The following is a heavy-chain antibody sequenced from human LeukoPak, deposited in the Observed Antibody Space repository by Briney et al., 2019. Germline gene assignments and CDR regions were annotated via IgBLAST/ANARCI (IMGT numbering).Heavy chain of an antibody. V-gene: IGHV1-69*05. D-gene: IGHD5-18*01. CDR2: IIPIFGTA. J-gene: IGHJ4*02. Sequence: ASVKVSCKASGGTFSSYAISWVRQAPGQGLEWMGGIIPIFGTANYAQKFQGRVTITTDESTSTAYMELSSLRSEDTAVYYCARGGDTAMATFDYRGQGTLVTGSS. CDR1: GGTFSSYA. CDR3: ARGGDTAMATFDY.